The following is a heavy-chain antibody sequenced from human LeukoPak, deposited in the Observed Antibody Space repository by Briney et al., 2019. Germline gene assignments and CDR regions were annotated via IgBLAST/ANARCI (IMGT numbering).Heavy chain of an antibody. CDR1: GFNFSSFE. Sequence: GGSLRLSCAASGFNFSSFEMDWVRQAPGKGLEWVSYISSSGTTISYADSVKGRFTISRDNAKNSLFLQMNSLRAEDTAVYYCASYGSGSLWGQGTLVTVSS. V-gene: IGHV3-48*03. CDR3: ASYGSGSL. D-gene: IGHD3-10*01. J-gene: IGHJ4*02. CDR2: ISSSGTTI.